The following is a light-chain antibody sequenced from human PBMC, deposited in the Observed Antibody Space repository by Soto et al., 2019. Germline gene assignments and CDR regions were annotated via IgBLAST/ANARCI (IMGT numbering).Light chain of an antibody. CDR2: YDS. CDR3: SSYTSSSTLVV. V-gene: IGLV3-21*01. CDR1: NIGSKS. J-gene: IGLJ2*01. Sequence: SYELTQPPSVSVAPGKTARITCGGNNIGSKSVHWYQQKPGQAPVLVIYYDSDRPSGIPERFSGSNSGNTATLTISGLQAEDEADYYCSSYTSSSTLVVFGGGTKLTVL.